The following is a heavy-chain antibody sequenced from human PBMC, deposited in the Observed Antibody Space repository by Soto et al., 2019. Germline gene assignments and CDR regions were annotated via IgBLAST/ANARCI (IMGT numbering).Heavy chain of an antibody. CDR2: ISQSGFT. Sequence: QVQLQQWGAGLLRPSETLSLTCAVSSESLRGYYWTWIRQSPGKGLEWIGEISQSGFTNYNPSLESRVNFSVDTSKSPFSLHLTSVTAADTAVYYCARGLFSSGWYSYFDPWGQGTPVTVSS. V-gene: IGHV4-34*01. CDR1: SESLRGYY. J-gene: IGHJ5*02. CDR3: ARGLFSSGWYSYFDP. D-gene: IGHD6-19*01.